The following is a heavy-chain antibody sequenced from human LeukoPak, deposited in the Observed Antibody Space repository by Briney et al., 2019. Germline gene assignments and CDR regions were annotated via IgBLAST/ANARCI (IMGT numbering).Heavy chain of an antibody. J-gene: IGHJ4*02. CDR3: VRTPRD. Sequence: SETLSLTCAVSGASIISPYWLTWVRQPPGKGLEWVGEIYHDGNTNYNPSLKSRLSVLLDKSRNQFSLKLSFVTAADTAVYYCVRTPRDWGQGILVTVSS. D-gene: IGHD2-21*01. CDR1: GASIISPYW. V-gene: IGHV4-4*02. CDR2: IYHDGNT.